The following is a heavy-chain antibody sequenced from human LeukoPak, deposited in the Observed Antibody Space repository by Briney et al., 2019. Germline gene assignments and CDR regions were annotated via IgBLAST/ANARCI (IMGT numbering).Heavy chain of an antibody. CDR2: IYHGGST. Sequence: SETLSLTCTVSGYSISSGYYWGWIRQPPGKGLEWIGSIYHGGSTYYNPSLKSRVTMSVDTSKNQFSLKLTSVTAADTAVYYCARVRLWFGDHLDDYWGQGTLVTVSS. D-gene: IGHD3-10*01. J-gene: IGHJ4*02. CDR3: ARVRLWFGDHLDDY. V-gene: IGHV4-38-2*02. CDR1: GYSISSGYY.